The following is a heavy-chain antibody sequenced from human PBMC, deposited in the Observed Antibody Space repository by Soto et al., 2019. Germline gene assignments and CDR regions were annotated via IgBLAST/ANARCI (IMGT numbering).Heavy chain of an antibody. J-gene: IGHJ5*02. V-gene: IGHV1-3*01. CDR3: ARDVSGSYYWFDP. Sequence: ASVKVSCKASGYTFTSYAMHWVRQAPGQRLEWMGWINAGNGNTKYSQKFQGRVTITRDTSASTAYMELSSLRSEDTAVYYCARDVSGSYYWFDPWGQGTLVTVSS. CDR2: INAGNGNT. CDR1: GYTFTSYA. D-gene: IGHD1-26*01.